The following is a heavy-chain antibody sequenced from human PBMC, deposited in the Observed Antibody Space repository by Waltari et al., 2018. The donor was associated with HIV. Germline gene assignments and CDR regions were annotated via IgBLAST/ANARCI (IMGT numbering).Heavy chain of an antibody. J-gene: IGHJ3*02. CDR1: GYTFTSYY. Sequence: QVQLVQSGAEVKKPGASVKVSCKASGYTFTSYYMHWVRQAPGQGLEWMGIINPSGGSTSYAQKFQGRVTMTRDTSTSTVYMELSSLRSEDTAVYYCARITTVTPINDAFDIWGQGTMVTVSS. CDR2: INPSGGST. D-gene: IGHD4-17*01. CDR3: ARITTVTPINDAFDI. V-gene: IGHV1-46*03.